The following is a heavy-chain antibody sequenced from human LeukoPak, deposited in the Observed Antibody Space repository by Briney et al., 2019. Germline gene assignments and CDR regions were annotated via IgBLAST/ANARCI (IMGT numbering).Heavy chain of an antibody. CDR3: ARAHRCTGGTCFNWFDP. V-gene: IGHV4-30-2*01. CDR2: MYHSGSA. Sequence: SQTLSLTCAVSGGSINSDDYSWSWIRQPPGKGLEWIGYMYHSGSAYYNPSLESRVTISVDRSNNQFSLRLNSVTAADTAVYYCARAHRCTGGTCFNWFDPWGQGTLVIVSS. D-gene: IGHD2-15*01. CDR1: GGSINSDDYS. J-gene: IGHJ5*02.